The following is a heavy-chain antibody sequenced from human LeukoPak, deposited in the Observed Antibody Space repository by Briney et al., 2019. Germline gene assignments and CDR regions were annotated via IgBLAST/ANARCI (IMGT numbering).Heavy chain of an antibody. D-gene: IGHD6-13*01. Sequence: ASVKVSCKASGYTFTGYYMHWVRQAPGQGLEWMGGIIPIFGTANYAQKLQGRVTMTTDTSTSTAYMELRSLRSDDTAVYYCARSLTGYSSSQRAGYYYYYMDVWGKGTTVTVSS. V-gene: IGHV1-18*04. J-gene: IGHJ6*03. CDR1: GYTFTGYY. CDR2: IIPIFGTA. CDR3: ARSLTGYSSSQRAGYYYYYMDV.